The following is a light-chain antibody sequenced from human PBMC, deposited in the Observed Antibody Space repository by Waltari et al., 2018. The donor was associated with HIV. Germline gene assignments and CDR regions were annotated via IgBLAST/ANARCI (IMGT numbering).Light chain of an antibody. CDR2: WAS. V-gene: IGKV4-1*01. J-gene: IGKJ4*01. Sequence: DIVMTQSPVSLAVSPGERATFNGKSNQSLLYNSNNKNYLSWYQQNSGQPPKLLIYWASNRESGVPDRFRGSGSGTDFTLTINNLQAEDVAIYYCQQYYSLPLTFGGGTRVEIK. CDR1: QSLLYNSNNKNY. CDR3: QQYYSLPLT.